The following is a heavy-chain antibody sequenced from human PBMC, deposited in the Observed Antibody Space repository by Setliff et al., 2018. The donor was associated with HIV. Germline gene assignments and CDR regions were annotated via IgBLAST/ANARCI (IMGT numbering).Heavy chain of an antibody. J-gene: IGHJ5*02. D-gene: IGHD3-9*01. CDR3: ARDNGRYFDRGWFDP. Sequence: GESLKISCAASGFTFSNYSMNWVRQTPGKGLEWVSSISASATYIYYADSVKGRFTISRDNAENSLYLQMNSLRAEDTAVYYCARDNGRYFDRGWFDPWGQGARGTVS. V-gene: IGHV3-21*01. CDR2: ISASATYI. CDR1: GFTFSNYS.